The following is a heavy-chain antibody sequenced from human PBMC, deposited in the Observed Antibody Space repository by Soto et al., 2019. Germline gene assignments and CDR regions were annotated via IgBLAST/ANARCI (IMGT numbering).Heavy chain of an antibody. CDR2: IYWDDDK. J-gene: IGHJ4*02. CDR1: GFSLSTSGVG. CDR3: ARDSSGWYGFDY. V-gene: IGHV2-5*02. D-gene: IGHD6-19*01. Sequence: QITLKESGPTLVKPTQTLTLTCTFSGFSLSTSGVGVGWIHQPPGKALEWLALIYWDDDKRYSSLKSRLTITKDTSQNAVVLTMTNMAPGDTAKYYCARDSSGWYGFDYWGPGILVTVSS.